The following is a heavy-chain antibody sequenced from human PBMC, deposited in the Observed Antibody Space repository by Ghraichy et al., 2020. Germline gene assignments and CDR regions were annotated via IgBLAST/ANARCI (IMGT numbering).Heavy chain of an antibody. V-gene: IGHV1-2*06. Sequence: ASVKVSCKASGYKFTDYYIHWVRQAPGQGLKWMGRINPDGGGTRFAERFQARVTLTRDTSINTVFMDLTRLTYDDTAVYYCARDLVGLDAFDIWGHGTMVSVSS. J-gene: IGHJ3*02. D-gene: IGHD1-26*01. CDR2: INPDGGGT. CDR3: ARDLVGLDAFDI. CDR1: GYKFTDYY.